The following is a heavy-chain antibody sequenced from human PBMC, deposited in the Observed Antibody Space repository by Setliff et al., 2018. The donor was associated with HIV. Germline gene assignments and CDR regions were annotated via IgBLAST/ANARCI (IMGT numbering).Heavy chain of an antibody. CDR3: ARDRLGHIDRPYFDY. J-gene: IGHJ4*02. CDR1: GGTFNNDA. V-gene: IGHV1-69*10. Sequence: SVKVSCKASGGTFNNDAISWVREAPGQGLEWMGGIVPVLGITNYSPKFQGRVTITTDESTTTAYMDLSSLRSEDTAVYYCARDRLGHIDRPYFDYWGQGTLVTVSS. D-gene: IGHD2-21*01. CDR2: IVPVLGIT.